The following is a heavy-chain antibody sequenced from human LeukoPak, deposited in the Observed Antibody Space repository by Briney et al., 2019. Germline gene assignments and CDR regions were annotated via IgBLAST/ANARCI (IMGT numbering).Heavy chain of an antibody. D-gene: IGHD4/OR15-4a*01. J-gene: IGHJ4*02. CDR2: IYSGGST. V-gene: IGHV3-53*01. CDR3: ARDPGAFPYFFDC. CDR1: GFTVSSNY. Sequence: GGSLRLSCAASGFTVSSNYMSWVRQAPGKGLEWVSVIYSGGSTYYADSVRGRFTISRDNSKNTLYLQMNSLRVEDTAVYFCARDPGAFPYFFDCWGQGTLVTVSS.